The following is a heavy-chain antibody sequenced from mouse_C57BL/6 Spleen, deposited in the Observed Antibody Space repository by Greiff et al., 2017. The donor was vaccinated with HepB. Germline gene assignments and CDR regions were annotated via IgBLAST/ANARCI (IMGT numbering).Heavy chain of an antibody. V-gene: IGHV1-50*01. Sequence: VQLQQSGAELVKPGASVKLSCKASGYTFTSYWMQWVKQRPGQGLEWIGEIDPSDSYTNYNQKFKGKATLTVDTSSSTAYMQLSSLTSEDSAVYYCARAGFDYWGQGTTLTVSS. CDR2: IDPSDSYT. J-gene: IGHJ2*01. CDR1: GYTFTSYW. CDR3: ARAGFDY.